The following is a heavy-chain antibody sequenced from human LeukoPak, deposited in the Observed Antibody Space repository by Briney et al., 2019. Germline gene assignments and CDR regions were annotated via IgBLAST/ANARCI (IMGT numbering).Heavy chain of an antibody. CDR1: GGTFSSYA. V-gene: IGHV3-23*01. Sequence: ASVKVSCKASGGTFSSYAMSWVRQAPGKGLEWVSAISAGGGSTYYADSVRGRFTISRDNSKNTLYLQMNSLRAEDTAVYYCAKNLADFWSGYVYWGQGTLVTVSS. J-gene: IGHJ4*02. D-gene: IGHD3-3*01. CDR2: ISAGGGST. CDR3: AKNLADFWSGYVY.